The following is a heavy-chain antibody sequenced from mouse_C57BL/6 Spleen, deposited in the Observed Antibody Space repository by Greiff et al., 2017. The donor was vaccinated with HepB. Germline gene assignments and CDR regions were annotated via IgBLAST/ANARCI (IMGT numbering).Heavy chain of an antibody. CDR3: ARWDYYGSSDWYFDV. D-gene: IGHD1-1*01. CDR1: GYTFTDYN. J-gene: IGHJ1*03. V-gene: IGHV1-18*01. Sequence: EVKLMESGPELVKPGASVKIPCKASGYTFTDYNMDWVKQSHGKSLEWIGDINPNNGGTIYNQKFKGKATLTVDKSSSTAYMELRSLTSEDTAVYYCARWDYYGSSDWYFDVWGTGTTVTVSS. CDR2: INPNNGGT.